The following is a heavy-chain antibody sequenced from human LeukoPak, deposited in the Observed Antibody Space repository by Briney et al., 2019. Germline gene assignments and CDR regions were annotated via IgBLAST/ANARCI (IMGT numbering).Heavy chain of an antibody. J-gene: IGHJ5*02. CDR3: ARGPLVRLPSSFDP. D-gene: IGHD3-16*02. CDR1: GYTFTSYD. V-gene: IGHV1-8*01. Sequence: ASVKVSCKASGYTFTSYDINWVRQATGQGLEWMGWMNPNSGNTGSAQRFQGRVTMTRDISRSTAYMELSSLTSEDTAVYYCARGPLVRLPSSFDPWGQGTLVTVSS. CDR2: MNPNSGNT.